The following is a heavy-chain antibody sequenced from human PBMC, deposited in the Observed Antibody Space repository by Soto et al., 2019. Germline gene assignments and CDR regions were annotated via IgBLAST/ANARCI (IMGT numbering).Heavy chain of an antibody. D-gene: IGHD3-22*01. CDR2: ISSSGSTI. CDR3: ARDNNYYDSSGYYSTNAFDI. Sequence: GGSLRLSCAASGFTFSSYEMNWVRQAPGKGLEWVSYISSSGSTIYYADSVKGRFTISRDNAKNSLYLQMNSLRAEDTAGYYCARDNNYYDSSGYYSTNAFDIWGQGTMVTVSS. CDR1: GFTFSSYE. V-gene: IGHV3-48*03. J-gene: IGHJ3*02.